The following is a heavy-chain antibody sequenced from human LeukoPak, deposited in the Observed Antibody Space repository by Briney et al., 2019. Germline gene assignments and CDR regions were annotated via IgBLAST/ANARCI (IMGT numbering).Heavy chain of an antibody. J-gene: IGHJ4*02. D-gene: IGHD1-14*01. CDR1: GFNFSAYG. V-gene: IGHV3-30*02. Sequence: PGGSLRLSCAASGFNFSAYGMHWVRQAPGKGLEWVAFIRYDGNTKYYADSVKGRFTISRDNSKNTLDLQMISLRVGDTAVYYCAKPTSLKDANYGLTGTNYWGQGILVTVSS. CDR3: AKPTSLKDANYGLTGTNY. CDR2: IRYDGNTK.